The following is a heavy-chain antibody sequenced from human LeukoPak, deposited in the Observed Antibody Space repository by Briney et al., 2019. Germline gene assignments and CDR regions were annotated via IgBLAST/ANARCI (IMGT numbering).Heavy chain of an antibody. CDR2: IYSGGST. CDR1: GSTVSSNY. D-gene: IGHD3-10*01. Sequence: GGSLRLSCAASGSTVSSNYMSWVRQAPGKGLEWVSVIYSGGSTYYADSVKGRFTVSRGNSKNTLYLQMNSLRAEDTAVYYCASGSGSYRTPYYYMDVWGTGTTVTVSS. V-gene: IGHV3-53*01. CDR3: ASGSGSYRTPYYYMDV. J-gene: IGHJ6*03.